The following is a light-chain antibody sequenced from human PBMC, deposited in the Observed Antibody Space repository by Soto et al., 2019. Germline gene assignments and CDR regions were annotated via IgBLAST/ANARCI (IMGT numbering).Light chain of an antibody. J-gene: IGLJ2*01. CDR2: DVT. CDR1: RSDVGGYNY. Sequence: QSALTQPRSVSGSPGQSVTISCTGTRSDVGGYNYVSWFQQHPDKAPKLMIYDVTKRPSGVPDRFSGYKSGNTASLTISGLQAEDEADYSCCSYVGNHSWLFGGGTKLTVL. V-gene: IGLV2-11*01. CDR3: CSYVGNHSWL.